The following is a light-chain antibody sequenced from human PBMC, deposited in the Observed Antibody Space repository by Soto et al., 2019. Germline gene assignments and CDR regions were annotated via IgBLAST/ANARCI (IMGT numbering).Light chain of an antibody. CDR3: QQYHSYRT. CDR1: QSISSW. V-gene: IGKV1-5*01. Sequence: DIQMTQSPSTLSASVGDRVTITCRASQSISSWLAWYQQKPGKAPKLLMYDVSSLESGVPSRFSGSGSGTEFTLTISSLQSDDFATYYCQQYHSYRTFGQGTKVDI. J-gene: IGKJ1*01. CDR2: DVS.